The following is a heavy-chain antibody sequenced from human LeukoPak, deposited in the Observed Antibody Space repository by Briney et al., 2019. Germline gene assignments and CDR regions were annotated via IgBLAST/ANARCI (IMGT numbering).Heavy chain of an antibody. CDR3: AKDSPDKDSSSWPEYFQH. CDR1: GFTFSSYA. CDR2: ISGSGGST. D-gene: IGHD6-13*01. V-gene: IGHV3-23*01. J-gene: IGHJ1*01. Sequence: PGGSLRLSCAAPGFTFSSYAMSWVRQAPGKGLEWVSAISGSGGSTYYAESVKGRFTISRDNSKNTLYLQMNSLRAEDTAVYYCAKDSPDKDSSSWPEYFQHWGQGTLVTVSS.